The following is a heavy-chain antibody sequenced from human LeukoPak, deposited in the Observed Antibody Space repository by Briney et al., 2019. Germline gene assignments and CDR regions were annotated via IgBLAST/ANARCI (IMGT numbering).Heavy chain of an antibody. V-gene: IGHV4-38-2*01. CDR1: GYSISSGYY. D-gene: IGHD1-14*01. CDR3: ARSPPGPRQHHPNWFDP. J-gene: IGHJ5*02. Sequence: SETLSLTCAVSGYSISSGYYWGWIRQPPGKGLEWIGSIYHSGSTYYNPSLKSRVTISVDTSKNQFSLKLSSVTAADTAVYYCARSPPGPRQHHPNWFDPWGQGTLVTVSS. CDR2: IYHSGST.